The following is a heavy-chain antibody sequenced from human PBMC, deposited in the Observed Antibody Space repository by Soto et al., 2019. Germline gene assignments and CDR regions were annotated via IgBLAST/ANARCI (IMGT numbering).Heavy chain of an antibody. Sequence: GGSLRLSCAASGSTFSSYWMHWVRQAPGRGLVWVSRTNSDGSSTSYADSVKGRFTISRDNAKNTLYLQMNSLRAEDTAVYYCARAVGDYYYGMDVWGQGTTVTVSS. CDR2: TNSDGSST. CDR3: ARAVGDYYYGMDV. J-gene: IGHJ6*02. CDR1: GSTFSSYW. V-gene: IGHV3-74*01.